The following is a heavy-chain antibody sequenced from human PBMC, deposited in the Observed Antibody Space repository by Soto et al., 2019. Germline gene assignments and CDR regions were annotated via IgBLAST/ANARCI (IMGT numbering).Heavy chain of an antibody. J-gene: IGHJ4*02. CDR3: ARGSAAGTKSPFDY. Sequence: PSETLSLTCTVSGGSISSYYWSWIRQPPGKGLEWIGYTHYSGSTNYNPSLKSRVTISVDTSKNQLSLKLSSVTAADTAVYYCARGSAAGTKSPFDYWGQGTLVTVSS. CDR2: THYSGST. CDR1: GGSISSYY. D-gene: IGHD6-13*01. V-gene: IGHV4-59*01.